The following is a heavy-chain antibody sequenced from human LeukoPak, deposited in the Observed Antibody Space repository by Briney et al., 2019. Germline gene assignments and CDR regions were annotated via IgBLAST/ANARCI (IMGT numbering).Heavy chain of an antibody. V-gene: IGHV1-69*01. CDR3: ARDFRSSWLNWFDP. J-gene: IGHJ5*02. Sequence: SVKVSCKASGGTFSSYAISWVRQAPGQGLEWMGGIIPIFGAANYAQKFQGRVTITADESTSTAYMELSSPRSEDTAVYYCARDFRSSWLNWFDPWGQGTLVTVSS. CDR1: GGTFSSYA. CDR2: IIPIFGAA. D-gene: IGHD6-13*01.